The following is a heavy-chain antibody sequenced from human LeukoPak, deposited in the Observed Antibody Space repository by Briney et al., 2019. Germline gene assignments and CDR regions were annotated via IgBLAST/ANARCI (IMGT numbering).Heavy chain of an antibody. D-gene: IGHD3-16*02. Sequence: PSETLSLTCTVSGGSISSSSYYWGWIRQPPGKGLEWIGSIYYSGSTYYNPSLKSRVTISVDTSKNHFSLKLSSVTAADTAVYYCARRPEGYDYVWGSYRSYYFDYWGQGTLVTVSS. CDR2: IYYSGST. V-gene: IGHV4-39*01. CDR1: GGSISSSSYY. J-gene: IGHJ4*02. CDR3: ARRPEGYDYVWGSYRSYYFDY.